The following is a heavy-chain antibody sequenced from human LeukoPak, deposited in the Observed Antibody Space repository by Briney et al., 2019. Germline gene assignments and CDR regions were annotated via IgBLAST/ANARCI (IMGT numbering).Heavy chain of an antibody. J-gene: IGHJ4*02. CDR1: GFTVSSNY. Sequence: GGSLRLSCAASGFTVSSNYLSWVRQAPGKGLEWVSVIHSGGSTYCTDSVKGRFIISRDNSKNKLYLQMNSLRGEDTAVYYCARDGSGHVFDYWGQGTLVTVSS. CDR2: IHSGGST. D-gene: IGHD3-10*01. V-gene: IGHV3-66*01. CDR3: ARDGSGHVFDY.